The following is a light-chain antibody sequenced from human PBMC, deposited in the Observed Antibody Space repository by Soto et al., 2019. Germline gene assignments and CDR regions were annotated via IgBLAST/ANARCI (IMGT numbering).Light chain of an antibody. CDR3: QQFTGSPWT. V-gene: IGKV1-39*01. CDR1: QSISSF. J-gene: IGKJ1*01. CDR2: AAS. Sequence: DIQMTQSPSSLSTSVGDRVTISCRASQSISSFLNWFQQKPGKAPKLLIYAASTLQSGVPSRFSGSGSGTDFTLTISRLEPEDFAVYYCQQFTGSPWTFGQGTKVDI.